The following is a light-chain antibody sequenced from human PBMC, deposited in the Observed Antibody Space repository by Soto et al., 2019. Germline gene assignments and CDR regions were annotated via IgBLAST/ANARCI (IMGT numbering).Light chain of an antibody. CDR2: GAS. J-gene: IGKJ1*01. V-gene: IGKV3-20*01. CDR3: QQYSSLWT. CDR1: QSVSSSD. Sequence: ENVLTQSKGTLSLSPGERATLSCRASQSVSSSDLAWYQQKPGQAPRLLISGASGRATGIPDRFSASGSGTDFTPSISRLEPEDFAVYYCQQYSSLWTFGQGTKVDI.